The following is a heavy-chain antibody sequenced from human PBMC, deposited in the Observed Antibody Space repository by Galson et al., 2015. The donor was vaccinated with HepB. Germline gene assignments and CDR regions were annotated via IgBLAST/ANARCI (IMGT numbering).Heavy chain of an antibody. D-gene: IGHD6-19*01. CDR1: GFNFDSYT. V-gene: IGHV3-30-3*01. J-gene: IGHJ4*02. CDR2: ISDDGSNK. CDR3: ARDTYAEQWLLDY. Sequence: SLRLSCAVSGFNFDSYTMHWVRQAPGQGLEWVTIISDDGSNKFYAASVKGRFTVSRDNSKRTLFLQMDSLRPEDTSVYYCARDTYAEQWLLDYWGQGAMVTVSS.